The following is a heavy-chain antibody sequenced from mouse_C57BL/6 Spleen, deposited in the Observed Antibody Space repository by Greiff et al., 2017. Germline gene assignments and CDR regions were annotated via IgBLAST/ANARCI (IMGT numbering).Heavy chain of an antibody. CDR1: GFTFSDYY. CDR2: ISNGGGST. Sequence: EVQLQESGGGLVQPGGSLKLSCAASGFTFSDYYMYWVRQTPEKRLEWVAYISNGGGSTYYPDTVKGRFTISRDNAKNTLYLQMSRLKSEDTAMYFCARQLLGNGGAMDYWGQGTSGTVSS. V-gene: IGHV5-12*01. J-gene: IGHJ4*01. CDR3: ARQLLGNGGAMDY. D-gene: IGHD2-1*01.